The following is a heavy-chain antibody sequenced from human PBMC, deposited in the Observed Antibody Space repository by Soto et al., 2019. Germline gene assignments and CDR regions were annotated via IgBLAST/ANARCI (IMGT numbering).Heavy chain of an antibody. CDR3: GKRGGVVGGSEHPFFEY. CDR2: ISFDGKNR. CDR1: GFIFSNYG. D-gene: IGHD2-15*01. V-gene: IGHV3-30*18. Sequence: QVQLVESGGGVVQPGKSLRLSCAASGFIFSNYGMHWVRQAPGKGLEWVALISFDGKNRNYADSVKGRFTIYRDNPKNTRYLEMKSLRREDTAFYYCGKRGGVVGGSEHPFFEYWGQGTLVTVSS. J-gene: IGHJ4*02.